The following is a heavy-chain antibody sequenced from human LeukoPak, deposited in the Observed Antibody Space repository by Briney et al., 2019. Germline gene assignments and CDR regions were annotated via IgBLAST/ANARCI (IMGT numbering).Heavy chain of an antibody. J-gene: IGHJ4*01. D-gene: IGHD5-18*01. CDR1: GYTFTGYY. Sequence: ASVRVSCKASGYTFTGYYMHWVRQAPGQGLEWMGRINPNSGGTNYAQKFQGRVTMTRDTSTSTAYMELSRLRSDDTAVYYCARDKYSYGPNYXXYWGXGXXXT. V-gene: IGHV1-2*06. CDR3: ARDKYSYGPNYXXY. CDR2: INPNSGGT.